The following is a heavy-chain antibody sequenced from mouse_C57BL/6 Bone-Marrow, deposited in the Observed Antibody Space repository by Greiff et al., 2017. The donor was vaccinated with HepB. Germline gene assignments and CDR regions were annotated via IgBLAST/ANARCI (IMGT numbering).Heavy chain of an antibody. Sequence: QVQLQQPGAELVKPGASVKMSCKASGYTFTSYWITWVKQRPGQGLEWIGDIYPGSGSTNYNEKLKSKATLTVDTSSSTAYMQRSSLTSEDSAVYYCARAAYGSSYGDYFDYWGQGTTLTVSS. CDR3: ARAAYGSSYGDYFDY. J-gene: IGHJ2*01. CDR1: GYTFTSYW. V-gene: IGHV1-55*01. CDR2: IYPGSGST. D-gene: IGHD1-1*01.